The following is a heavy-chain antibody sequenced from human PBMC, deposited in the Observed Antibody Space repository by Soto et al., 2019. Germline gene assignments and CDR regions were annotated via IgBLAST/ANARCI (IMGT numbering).Heavy chain of an antibody. CDR2: IDVGSANA. Sequence: ASVKVSCKTSGFTFSSSAVHWVRQARGHRLQWIGWIDVGSANANYAQMLQERVTISRDMSTSTAYMELSSLKTEDTAVYYCARSIYYDGRYYIDYWGLGTLVTVSS. J-gene: IGHJ4*02. V-gene: IGHV1-58*01. D-gene: IGHD3-22*01. CDR1: GFTFSSSA. CDR3: ARSIYYDGRYYIDY.